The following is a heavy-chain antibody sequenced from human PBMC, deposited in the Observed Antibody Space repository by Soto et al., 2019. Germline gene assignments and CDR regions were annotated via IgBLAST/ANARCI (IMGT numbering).Heavy chain of an antibody. D-gene: IGHD3-16*02. V-gene: IGHV4-34*01. CDR1: GASLSSYH. CDR2: INESGGT. CDR3: ASHRGSWGSFRYRWFDP. Sequence: SETLSLTCAVYGASLSSYHWSWIRQSPGKGLERIGEINESGGTNYSPSLKSRITISVDTSKKQFSLTLISVTAADTAVYYCASHRGSWGSFRYRWFDPWGQGTVVTVSS. J-gene: IGHJ5*02.